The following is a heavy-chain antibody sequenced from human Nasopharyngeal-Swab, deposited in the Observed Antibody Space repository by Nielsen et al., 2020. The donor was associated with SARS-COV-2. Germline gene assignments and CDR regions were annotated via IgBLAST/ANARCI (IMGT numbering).Heavy chain of an antibody. CDR1: GFTFSSYG. CDR2: ISYDGSNK. J-gene: IGHJ4*02. CDR3: AREQWLVLGQFDY. V-gene: IGHV3-30*03. D-gene: IGHD6-19*01. Sequence: EGSRRLSCAASGFTFSSYGMHWVRQAPGKGLEWVAVISYDGSNKYYADSVKGRFTISRDNSKNTLYLQMNSLRAEDTAVYYCAREQWLVLGQFDYWGQGTLVTVSS.